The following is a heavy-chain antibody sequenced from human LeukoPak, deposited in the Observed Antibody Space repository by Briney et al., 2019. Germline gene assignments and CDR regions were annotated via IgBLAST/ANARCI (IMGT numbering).Heavy chain of an antibody. V-gene: IGHV1-18*04. Sequence: ASVKVSCKASGYTFTNYGFSWVRQAPGQGLEWMGWIAAYNGNTNYAQKLQGRVTTTTDTSTSTAYMELRSLRSDDTAIYYCARDGYFDSWGQGTLVTVSS. J-gene: IGHJ4*02. CDR3: ARDGYFDS. CDR1: GYTFTNYG. CDR2: IAAYNGNT. D-gene: IGHD6-13*01.